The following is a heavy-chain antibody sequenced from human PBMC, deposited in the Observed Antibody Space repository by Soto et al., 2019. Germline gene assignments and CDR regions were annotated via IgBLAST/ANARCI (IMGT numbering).Heavy chain of an antibody. D-gene: IGHD3-10*01. CDR2: IYYSGST. V-gene: IGHV4-31*03. CDR1: GGSISSGGYY. CDR3: ARSLYYYGSGSYLGFDY. J-gene: IGHJ4*02. Sequence: QVQLQESGPGLVKPSQTLSLTCTVSGGSISSGGYYWSWIRQHPGKGLEGIGYIYYSGSTYYNPSLKSRVTISVDTSKNQFSLKLSSVTAADTAVYYCARSLYYYGSGSYLGFDYWGQGTLVTVSS.